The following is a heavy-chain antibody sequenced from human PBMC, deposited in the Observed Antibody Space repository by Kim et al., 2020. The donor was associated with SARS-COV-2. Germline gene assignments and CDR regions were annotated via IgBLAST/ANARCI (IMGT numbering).Heavy chain of an antibody. CDR2: YYRWRT. Sequence: YYRWRTDYHPSTLGRVTKSVKPSKNQFSLKLSSVTAGDTAVYYCARGFDYWGQGTLVTVSS. CDR3: ARGFDY. J-gene: IGHJ4*02. V-gene: IGHV4-59*09.